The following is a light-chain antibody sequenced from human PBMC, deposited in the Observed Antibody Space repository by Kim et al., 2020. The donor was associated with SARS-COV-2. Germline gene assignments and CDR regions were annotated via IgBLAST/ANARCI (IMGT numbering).Light chain of an antibody. CDR2: STA. V-gene: IGKV1D-16*01. Sequence: ASVGDRLTCTCRASQDISGWLAWYQQKPEKAPQSLIYSTATLQSGVPSRFSGSRSGTDFTLTITNLQPEDFATYYGQQYTTYPLTFGGGTKVEIK. J-gene: IGKJ4*01. CDR1: QDISGW. CDR3: QQYTTYPLT.